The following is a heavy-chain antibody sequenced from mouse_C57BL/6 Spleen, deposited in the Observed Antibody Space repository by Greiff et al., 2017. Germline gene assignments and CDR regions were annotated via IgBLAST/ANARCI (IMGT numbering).Heavy chain of an antibody. CDR2: IYPGDGDT. J-gene: IGHJ2*01. Sequence: QVQLQQSGPELVKPGASVKISCKASGYAFSSSWMNWVKQRPGKGLEWIGRIYPGDGDTNYNGKFKGKATLTADKSSSTAYMQLSSLTSEDSAVFFCARGPSLDYFDYWGQGTTLTVSS. V-gene: IGHV1-82*01. CDR3: ARGPSLDYFDY. CDR1: GYAFSSSW. D-gene: IGHD6-2*01.